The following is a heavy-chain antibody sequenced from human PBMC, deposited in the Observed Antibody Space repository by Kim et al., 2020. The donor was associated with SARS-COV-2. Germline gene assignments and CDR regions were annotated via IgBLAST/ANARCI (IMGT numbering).Heavy chain of an antibody. D-gene: IGHD2-8*02. J-gene: IGHJ4*02. V-gene: IGHV3-33*01. CDR1: GFTFSSYG. Sequence: GGSLRLSCAASGFTFSSYGMHWVRQAPGKGLEWVAVIWYGGSNKYYADSVKGRFTISRDNSKNTLYLQMNSLRAEDTAVYYCARGLYTGRPPSPFDYWGQGTLVTVSS. CDR2: IWYGGSNK. CDR3: ARGLYTGRPPSPFDY.